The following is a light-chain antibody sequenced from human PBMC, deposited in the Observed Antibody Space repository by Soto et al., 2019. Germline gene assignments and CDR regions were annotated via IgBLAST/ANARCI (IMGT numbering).Light chain of an antibody. CDR2: GAS. CDR3: QQYNDWPLT. V-gene: IGKV3-15*01. Sequence: EIVMTQSPATLSVSPGERATLSCRASQSVSSNLAWYQQKPGQAPRLLLYGASTRATGLPARFSVSGSGTEFTLNISSLQSDDFAVYSCQQYNDWPLTFGGGTKVEIK. J-gene: IGKJ4*01. CDR1: QSVSSN.